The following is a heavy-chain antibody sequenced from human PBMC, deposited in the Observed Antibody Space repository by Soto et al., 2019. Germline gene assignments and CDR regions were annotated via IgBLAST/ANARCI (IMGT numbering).Heavy chain of an antibody. CDR1: GYTFTSYG. CDR3: ASGWFGEFVYYFDS. D-gene: IGHD3-10*01. CDR2: ISVYNGNT. V-gene: IGHV1-18*01. J-gene: IGHJ4*02. Sequence: QVQLVQSGAEVKKPGASVKVSCKASGYTFTSYGISWVRQAPGQGLEWMGWISVYNGNTNYAQKLQGRVTMTTDTYTRTAYMELRSLRSGDTAVYYCASGWFGEFVYYFDSWGQGTLVTVSS.